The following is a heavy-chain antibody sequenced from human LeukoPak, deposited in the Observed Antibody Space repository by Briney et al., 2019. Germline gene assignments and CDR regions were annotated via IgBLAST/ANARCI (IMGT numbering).Heavy chain of an antibody. CDR2: IVVGSGNT. V-gene: IGHV1-58*01. CDR3: AAVLVYDSSGYYEDQFDY. Sequence: ASVKVSCKASGFTFTSSAVQWVRQARGQRLEWIGWIVVGSGNTNYAQKFQERVTITRDMSTSTAYMELSSLRSEDTAVYYCAAVLVYDSSGYYEDQFDYWGQGTLVTLSS. CDR1: GFTFTSSA. D-gene: IGHD3-22*01. J-gene: IGHJ4*02.